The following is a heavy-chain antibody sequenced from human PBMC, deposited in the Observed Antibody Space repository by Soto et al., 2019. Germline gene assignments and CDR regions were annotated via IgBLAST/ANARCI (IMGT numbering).Heavy chain of an antibody. J-gene: IGHJ4*02. CDR1: GFTFISYE. V-gene: IGHV3-48*03. CDR2: ISSSGSTI. D-gene: IGHD2-15*01. Sequence: GWSLRLSCAASGFTFISYEMNWVRQAPGKGLEWVSCISSSGSTIYYADSVKGRFTISRDNAKNSLYLQMNSLRAEDTAVYYCARDWRGERHDYSSYWGQGTLVTVSS. CDR3: ARDWRGERHDYSSY.